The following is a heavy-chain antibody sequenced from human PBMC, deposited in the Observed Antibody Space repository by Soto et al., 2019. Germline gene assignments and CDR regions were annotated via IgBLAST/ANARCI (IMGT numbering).Heavy chain of an antibody. CDR3: ARVGDNYCGGDCYPWAFDI. V-gene: IGHV3-11*06. CDR1: GFTFSDYY. D-gene: IGHD2-21*02. CDR2: ISSSSSYT. J-gene: IGHJ3*02. Sequence: QVQLVESGGGLVKPGGSLRLSCAASGFTFSDYYMSWIRQAPGKGLEWVSYISSSSSYTNYADSVKGRFTISRDNAKNSLYLQMNSLRAEYTAVYYCARVGDNYCGGDCYPWAFDIWGQGTMVTVSS.